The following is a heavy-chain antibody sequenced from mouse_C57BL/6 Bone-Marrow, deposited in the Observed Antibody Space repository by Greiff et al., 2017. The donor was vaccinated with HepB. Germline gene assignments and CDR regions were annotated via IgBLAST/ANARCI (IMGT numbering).Heavy chain of an antibody. Sequence: VQLKQSGPELVKPGASVKIPCKASGYTFTDYNMDWVKQSHGKSLEWIGDINPNNGGTIYNQKFKGKATLTVDKSSSSAYMELRSLTSEDTAVYYCARSAGYYDYGYAMDYWGQGTSVTVSS. J-gene: IGHJ4*01. CDR2: INPNNGGT. CDR3: ARSAGYYDYGYAMDY. CDR1: GYTFTDYN. V-gene: IGHV1-18*01. D-gene: IGHD2-4*01.